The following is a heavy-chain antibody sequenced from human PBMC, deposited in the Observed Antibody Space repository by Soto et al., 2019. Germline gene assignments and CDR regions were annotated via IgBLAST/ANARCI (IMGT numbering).Heavy chain of an antibody. CDR1: GASISSYY. CDR2: IDDGGST. V-gene: IGHV4-59*08. CDR3: ARWLAGTSLWYFDL. Sequence: QVQLQESGPGLVKPSETLSLTCAVSGASISSYYWSWIRQPPGKGLEWIGYIDDGGSTNDNPSLKRRVTISVDTSKSQFPLRLNSVAAAYTAVYYCARWLAGTSLWYFDLWGRGTLVTVSS. D-gene: IGHD6-19*01. J-gene: IGHJ2*01.